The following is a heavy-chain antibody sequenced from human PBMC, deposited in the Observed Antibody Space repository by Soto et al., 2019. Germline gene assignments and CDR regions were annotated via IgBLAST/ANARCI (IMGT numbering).Heavy chain of an antibody. J-gene: IGHJ4*02. CDR3: ARTRLSITMIVVVMDSDY. V-gene: IGHV1-18*01. CDR1: GYTFTSYG. CDR2: ISAYNGNT. Sequence: ASVKVSCKASGYTFTSYGISWVRQAPGQGLGWMGWISAYNGNTNYAQKLQGRVTMTTDTSTSTAYMELRSLRSDDTAVYYCARTRLSITMIVVVMDSDYWGQGTLVTVSS. D-gene: IGHD3-22*01.